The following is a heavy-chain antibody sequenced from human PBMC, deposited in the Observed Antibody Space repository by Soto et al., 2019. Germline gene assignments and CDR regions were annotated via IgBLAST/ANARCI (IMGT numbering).Heavy chain of an antibody. J-gene: IGHJ6*02. CDR1: GFTFSAYT. CDR3: ARESLPRSKGPYSYYGMDV. D-gene: IGHD4-4*01. V-gene: IGHV3-21*01. Sequence: GGSLRLSCEASGFTFSAYTMTWVRQAPGMSLEWVSSIGSCGGVLYYTDSLKGRFTISRDDAKNSLYLQMGSLRAEDTAGYYCARESLPRSKGPYSYYGMDVWGQGTTVTVYS. CDR2: IGSCGGVL.